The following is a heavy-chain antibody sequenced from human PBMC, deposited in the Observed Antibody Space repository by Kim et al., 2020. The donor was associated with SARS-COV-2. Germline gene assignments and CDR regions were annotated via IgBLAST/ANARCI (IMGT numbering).Heavy chain of an antibody. Sequence: ASVKVSCKASGYTFTGYYMHWVRQAPGQGLEWMGWINPNSGGTNYAQKFQGRVTMTRDTSISTAYMELSRLRSDDTAVYYCARISVVAATPADYYYGMDVWGQGTTVTVSS. CDR3: ARISVVAATPADYYYGMDV. J-gene: IGHJ6*02. CDR1: GYTFTGYY. V-gene: IGHV1-2*02. D-gene: IGHD2-15*01. CDR2: INPNSGGT.